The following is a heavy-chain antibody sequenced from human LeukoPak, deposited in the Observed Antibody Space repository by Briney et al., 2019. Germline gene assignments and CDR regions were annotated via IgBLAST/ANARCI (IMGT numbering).Heavy chain of an antibody. CDR2: INHSGST. V-gene: IGHV4-34*01. CDR1: GGSFSGYY. CDR3: ARAGEFLHLFDY. D-gene: IGHD3-10*01. Sequence: SETLSLTCAVYGGSFSGYYWSWIRQPPGKGLEWIGEINHSGSTNYNPSLKSRVTISVDTPKNQFSLKLSSVTAADTAVYYCARAGEFLHLFDYWGQGTLVTVSS. J-gene: IGHJ4*02.